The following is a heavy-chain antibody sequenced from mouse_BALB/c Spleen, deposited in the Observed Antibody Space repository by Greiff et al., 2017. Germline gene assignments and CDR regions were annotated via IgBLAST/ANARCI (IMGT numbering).Heavy chain of an antibody. V-gene: IGHV14-3*02. Sequence: VQLQQSGAELVKPGASVKLSCTASGFNIKDTYMHWVKQRPEQGLEWIGRIDPANGNTKYDPKFQGKATITADTSSNAAYLQLSSLTSEDTAVYYCALYDSAWFAYWGQGTLVTVSA. D-gene: IGHD2-3*01. CDR2: IDPANGNT. J-gene: IGHJ3*01. CDR3: ALYDSAWFAY. CDR1: GFNIKDTY.